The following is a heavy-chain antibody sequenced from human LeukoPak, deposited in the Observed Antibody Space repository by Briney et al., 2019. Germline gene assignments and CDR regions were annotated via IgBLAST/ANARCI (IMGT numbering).Heavy chain of an antibody. CDR3: ARFFEKSDTAMVTPLDY. CDR1: GYTFTSHG. Sequence: ASVKVSCKASGYTFTSHGTSWVRQAPGQGLEWMGWISAYNGNTNYAQKLQGRVTMTTDTSTSTAYMELRSLRSDDTAVYYCARFFEKSDTAMVTPLDYWGQGTLVTVSS. D-gene: IGHD5-18*01. J-gene: IGHJ4*02. V-gene: IGHV1-18*04. CDR2: ISAYNGNT.